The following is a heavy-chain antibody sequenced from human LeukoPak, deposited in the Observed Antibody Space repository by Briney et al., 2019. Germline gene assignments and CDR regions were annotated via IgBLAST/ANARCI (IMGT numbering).Heavy chain of an antibody. D-gene: IGHD3-9*01. CDR1: GVTFSSYA. CDR3: ARAGYYDVLTGYHKCEY. Sequence: GGSLRLSCAASGVTFSSYAMSWVRQAPGKGLEWVSAISGSGGSTYYADSVRGRFTISRDNSKNTLYLQMNSLRAEDTAVYYCARAGYYDVLTGYHKCEYWGQGTLVTVSS. J-gene: IGHJ4*02. CDR2: ISGSGGST. V-gene: IGHV3-23*01.